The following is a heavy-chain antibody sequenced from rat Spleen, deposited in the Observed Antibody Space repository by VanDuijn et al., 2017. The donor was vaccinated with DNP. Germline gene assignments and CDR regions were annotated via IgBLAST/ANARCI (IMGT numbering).Heavy chain of an antibody. Sequence: EVQLVESGGDLVQPGRSLKLYCVASGFTFSDYYMAWVRQAPTKGLEWVAYISYDGRSNYRGDSVRGRFTISRDNAKSTLYLQMNSLRSEDMATYYCARHVLPLRIWDYWGQGVMVTVSS. J-gene: IGHJ2*01. CDR1: GFTFSDYY. CDR2: ISYDGRSN. V-gene: IGHV5-22*01. CDR3: ARHVLPLRIWDY. D-gene: IGHD1-6*01.